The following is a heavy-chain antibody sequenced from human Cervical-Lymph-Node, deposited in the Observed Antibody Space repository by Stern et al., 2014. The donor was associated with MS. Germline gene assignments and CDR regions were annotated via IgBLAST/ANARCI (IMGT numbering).Heavy chain of an antibody. CDR1: GFSLTTSEVG. J-gene: IGHJ4*02. Sequence: SGPTLVKPTQTLTLTCTFSGFSLTTSEVGVGWVRQPPGKALEWLALIYLDDDKRYSPSLKSRLTITKDTSKNQVVLTMTNMDPVDTATYYCAHIPHSRWYSSTWYLYYFDYWGQGTLVTVSS. CDR2: IYLDDDK. CDR3: AHIPHSRWYSSTWYLYYFDY. D-gene: IGHD6-13*01. V-gene: IGHV2-5*02.